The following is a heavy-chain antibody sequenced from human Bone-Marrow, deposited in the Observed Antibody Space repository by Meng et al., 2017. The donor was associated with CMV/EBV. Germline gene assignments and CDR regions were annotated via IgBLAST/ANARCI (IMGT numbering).Heavy chain of an antibody. CDR1: GFTFSSYA. D-gene: IGHD2-2*01. Sequence: GGSLRLSCAASGFTFSSYAMSWVRQAPGKGLEWVSAISGSGGSTYYADSVKGRFTISRDNSKNTLYLQMNSLRAEDTAVYYCARDLCHSSSTSCRYYYYGMDVWGQGTTVTVSS. V-gene: IGHV3-23*01. CDR2: ISGSGGST. J-gene: IGHJ6*02. CDR3: ARDLCHSSSTSCRYYYYGMDV.